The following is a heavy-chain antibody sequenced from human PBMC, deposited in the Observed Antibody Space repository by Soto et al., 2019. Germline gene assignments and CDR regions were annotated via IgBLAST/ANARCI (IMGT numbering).Heavy chain of an antibody. J-gene: IGHJ6*02. V-gene: IGHV1-69*06. CDR1: GGAFSSYA. CDR2: IIPVFGTT. D-gene: IGHD3-10*01. CDR3: AFGWLSYPDYGLDI. Sequence: QVQVVQSGAEVKKPGSSVKVSCKASGGAFSSYALSWVRQAPGQGLEWMGGIIPVFGTTHYAQKFQGRLTVPADTGTRTASAFMELSSLRSEDTAVYYCAFGWLSYPDYGLDIWGRGTTVSVSS.